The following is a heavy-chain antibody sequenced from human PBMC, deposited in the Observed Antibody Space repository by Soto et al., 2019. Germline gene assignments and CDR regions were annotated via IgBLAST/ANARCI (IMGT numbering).Heavy chain of an antibody. J-gene: IGHJ5*02. D-gene: IGHD2-2*01. Sequence: QVQLVQSGAEVEKPGASVKVSCKASGYTFTSYGISWVRQAPGQVLEWMGWISAYNGNTNYAQMLQGRVTMTTDPSTSTAYMELRSLRSDDTAVYYCARHRGYCTSTSCPNWFDPWGQGTLVTVSS. V-gene: IGHV1-18*04. CDR2: ISAYNGNT. CDR1: GYTFTSYG. CDR3: ARHRGYCTSTSCPNWFDP.